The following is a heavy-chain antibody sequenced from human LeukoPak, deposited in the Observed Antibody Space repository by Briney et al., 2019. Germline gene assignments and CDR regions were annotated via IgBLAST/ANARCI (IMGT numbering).Heavy chain of an antibody. CDR2: MNPNSGNT. J-gene: IGHJ5*02. Sequence: ASVKVSCKASGYTFTIYDINWVRQATGQGLEWMGWMNPNSGNTGYAQKFQGRVTITADKSTSTAYTDLTSLKSEDTAVYYCARDNNDYVWGSYRYGFDPWGQGTLVTVSS. CDR1: GYTFTIYD. D-gene: IGHD3-16*02. CDR3: ARDNNDYVWGSYRYGFDP. V-gene: IGHV1-8*03.